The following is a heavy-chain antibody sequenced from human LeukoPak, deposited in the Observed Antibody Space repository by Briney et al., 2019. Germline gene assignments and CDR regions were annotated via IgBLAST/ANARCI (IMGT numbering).Heavy chain of an antibody. CDR2: IPYDGSQN. CDR3: TREGRFKAQQLFDY. Sequence: GGSLRLSCAASDFPFIGYTMHWVRQAPGKGLEWVAGIPYDGSQNSYADSVKGRFSISRDNPKSALYLQLSSVRPEDTAVYCTREGRFKAQQLFDYWGQGTMVTVSS. J-gene: IGHJ4*02. CDR1: DFPFIGYT. D-gene: IGHD6-13*01. V-gene: IGHV3-30*04.